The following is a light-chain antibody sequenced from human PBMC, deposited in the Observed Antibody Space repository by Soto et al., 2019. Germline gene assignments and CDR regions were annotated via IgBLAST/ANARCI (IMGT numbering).Light chain of an antibody. J-gene: IGLJ3*02. CDR3: SSFTSINTVV. V-gene: IGLV2-14*03. Sequence: QSALTQPASVSGSPGQSITISCTGTSSDVGSYNYVSWYQQHPGKVPKLMIYDVTNRPSGVSNRFSGSKSGNTASLTISGLQAEDEADYYCSSFTSINTVVFGGGTKLTVL. CDR1: SSDVGSYNY. CDR2: DVT.